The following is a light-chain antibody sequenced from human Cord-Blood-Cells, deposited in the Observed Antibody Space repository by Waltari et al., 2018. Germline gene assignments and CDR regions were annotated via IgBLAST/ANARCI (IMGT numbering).Light chain of an antibody. V-gene: IGKV4-1*01. CDR1: QSVLYSSNNKNY. J-gene: IGKJ4*01. Sequence: DIVMTQSPDSLAVSLGERATIHCKSSQSVLYSSNNKNYLAWYQQKPGQPPKLLIYWASTRESGVPDRFSGRGSGKDFTLTISSLQAEDVAVYDCQQYYSTPRTFGGGTKVEIK. CDR2: WAS. CDR3: QQYYSTPRT.